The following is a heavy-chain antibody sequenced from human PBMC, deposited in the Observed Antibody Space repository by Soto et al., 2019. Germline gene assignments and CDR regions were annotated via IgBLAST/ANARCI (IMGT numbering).Heavy chain of an antibody. CDR1: GFTFSTYG. V-gene: IGHV3-33*01. CDR3: ARENRPAVYYYYMDV. CDR2: IWYDGSNK. D-gene: IGHD6-19*01. Sequence: PGESLKISCATSGFTFSTYGMHWVRQAPGKGLEWVAVIWYDGSNKYYADSVRGRFTISRDNSKNTLYLQMNSLRAEDTAVYYCARENRPAVYYYYMDVWGKGT. J-gene: IGHJ6*03.